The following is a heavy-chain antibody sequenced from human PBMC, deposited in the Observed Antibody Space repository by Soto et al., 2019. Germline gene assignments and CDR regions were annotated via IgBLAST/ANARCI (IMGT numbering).Heavy chain of an antibody. D-gene: IGHD6-19*01. Sequence: SMKISCKGSGYSFTSYWIGWVRQMPGKGLEWIGIIYPGDSDTRYSPSFQGQVTISADKSISTAYLQWSSLKASDTAMYYCARTAGTEIYYYGMDVWGQGTTVTVSS. J-gene: IGHJ6*02. CDR1: GYSFTSYW. CDR3: ARTAGTEIYYYGMDV. V-gene: IGHV5-51*01. CDR2: IYPGDSDT.